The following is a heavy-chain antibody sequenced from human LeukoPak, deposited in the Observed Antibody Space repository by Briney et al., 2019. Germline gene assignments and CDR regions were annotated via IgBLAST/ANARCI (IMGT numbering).Heavy chain of an antibody. V-gene: IGHV3-21*01. D-gene: IGHD3-3*01. Sequence: GGSLRLSCAASGFTFSSYSMNWVRQAPGKGLEWVSSISSSSSYIYYADSVKGRITISRDNAKNSLYLQMNSLRAEDTAVYYCARVGYYDFWSGYLWFDPCGQGTLVTVSS. CDR2: ISSSSSYI. CDR1: GFTFSSYS. J-gene: IGHJ5*02. CDR3: ARVGYYDFWSGYLWFDP.